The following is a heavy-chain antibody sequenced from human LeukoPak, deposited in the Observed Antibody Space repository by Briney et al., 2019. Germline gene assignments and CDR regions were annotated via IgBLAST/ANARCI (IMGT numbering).Heavy chain of an antibody. CDR1: GGSISSSSYY. V-gene: IGHV4-39*01. Sequence: SETLSLTCTVSGGSISSSSYYWGWIRQPPGKGLEWIGSIYYSGSTYYNPSLKSRVTISVDTSKNQFSLKLSSVTAADTAVYYCARIRYSSSSYHFDYWGQRTLVTVSS. CDR3: ARIRYSSSSYHFDY. J-gene: IGHJ4*02. CDR2: IYYSGST. D-gene: IGHD6-13*01.